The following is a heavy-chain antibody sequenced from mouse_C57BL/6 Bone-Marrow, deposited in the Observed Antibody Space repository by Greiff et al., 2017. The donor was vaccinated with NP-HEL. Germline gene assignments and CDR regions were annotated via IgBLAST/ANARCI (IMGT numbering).Heavy chain of an antibody. CDR1: GYAFSSSW. Sequence: VQLQQSGPELVKPGASVKISCKASGYAFSSSWMNWVKQRPGKGLEWIGRFYPGDGDTNYNRKFKGKATLTADKSSSTAYMQLSSLTSEDSAVYFCARGGILLRGYFDVWGTGTTVTVSS. CDR2: FYPGDGDT. V-gene: IGHV1-82*01. CDR3: ARGGILLRGYFDV. D-gene: IGHD1-1*01. J-gene: IGHJ1*03.